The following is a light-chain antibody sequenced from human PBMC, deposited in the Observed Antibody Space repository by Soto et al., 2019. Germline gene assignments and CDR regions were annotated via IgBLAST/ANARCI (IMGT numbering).Light chain of an antibody. Sequence: QSALTQPASVSGSPGQSITISCTGTSSDVGGYNYVSWYQHHPGKAPKLIIYDVSNRPSGVSIRVSASKSDNTASLTISGLLPEDEADYHCSSYTTSNTRQIVFGTGTKLTVL. CDR3: SSYTTSNTRQIV. J-gene: IGLJ1*01. CDR1: SSDVGGYNY. V-gene: IGLV2-14*03. CDR2: DVS.